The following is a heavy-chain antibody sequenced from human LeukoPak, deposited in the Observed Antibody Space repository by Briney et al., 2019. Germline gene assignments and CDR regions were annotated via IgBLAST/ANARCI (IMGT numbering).Heavy chain of an antibody. CDR3: AKDYDSSGWAAFDI. V-gene: IGHV3-23*01. D-gene: IGHD3-22*01. Sequence: GGSLRLSCAASGFAFSTYAMGWVRQAPGKGLEWVSSISGRGDITYYADSVKGRFTISRDNSKNTLYLQMNSLRAEDTAVYYCAKDYDSSGWAAFDIWGQGTMVTVSS. CDR2: ISGRGDIT. CDR1: GFAFSTYA. J-gene: IGHJ3*02.